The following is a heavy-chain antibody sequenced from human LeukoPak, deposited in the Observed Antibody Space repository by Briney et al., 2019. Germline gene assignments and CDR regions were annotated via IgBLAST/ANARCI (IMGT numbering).Heavy chain of an antibody. CDR3: AKGGYSGVYYYYYMDV. D-gene: IGHD5-12*01. CDR2: INHSGST. J-gene: IGHJ6*03. V-gene: IGHV4-34*01. CDR1: GGSFSGYY. Sequence: SETLSLTCAVYGGSFSGYYWSWIRQPPGKGLEWIGEINHSGSTNYNPSLKSRVTISVDTSKNQFSLKLSSVTAADTAVYYCAKGGYSGVYYYYYMDVWGKGTTVTVSS.